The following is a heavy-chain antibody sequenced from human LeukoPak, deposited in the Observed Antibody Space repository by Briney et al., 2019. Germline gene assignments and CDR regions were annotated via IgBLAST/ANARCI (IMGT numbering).Heavy chain of an antibody. CDR3: AREYYYDSSGYYDY. Sequence: SETLSLTCAVYGGSFSGYYWSWIRQPPGKGLEWIGYIYYSGSTNYNPSLKSRVTISVDTSKNQFSLNLSSVTAADTAVYYCAREYYYDSSGYYDYWGQGTLVTVSS. CDR1: GGSFSGYY. CDR2: IYYSGST. J-gene: IGHJ4*02. V-gene: IGHV4-59*01. D-gene: IGHD3-22*01.